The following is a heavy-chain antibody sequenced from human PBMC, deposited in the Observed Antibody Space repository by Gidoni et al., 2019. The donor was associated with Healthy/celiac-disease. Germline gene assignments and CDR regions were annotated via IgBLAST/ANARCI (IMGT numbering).Heavy chain of an antibody. Sequence: QVQLVQSGAEVKKPGSSVKVSCKASGGTFSSYAISWVRQAPGQGLEWMGRIIPILGIANYAQKFQGRVTITADKSTSTAYMELSSLRSEDTAVYYSARGPTYYYDSSGYYWGAFDIWGQGTMVTVSS. CDR2: IIPILGIA. CDR3: ARGPTYYYDSSGYYWGAFDI. D-gene: IGHD3-22*01. CDR1: GGTFSSYA. V-gene: IGHV1-69*04. J-gene: IGHJ3*02.